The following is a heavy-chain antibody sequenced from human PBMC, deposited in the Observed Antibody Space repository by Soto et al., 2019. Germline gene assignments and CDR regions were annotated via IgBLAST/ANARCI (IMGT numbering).Heavy chain of an antibody. CDR2: VSAYNGDT. D-gene: IGHD3-22*01. J-gene: IGHJ4*02. V-gene: IGHV1-18*01. Sequence: QVLLVQSGTEMKKPGASVKVSCKASGYTFTHHGISWVRQAPGQGLEWVGWVSAYNGDTKYAQNLQDRVSMTTDTSTNTAYMELRSLRSDDTAVYYCARDPSNTSGYYQFFDFWGQGTLVTVSS. CDR3: ARDPSNTSGYYQFFDF. CDR1: GYTFTHHG.